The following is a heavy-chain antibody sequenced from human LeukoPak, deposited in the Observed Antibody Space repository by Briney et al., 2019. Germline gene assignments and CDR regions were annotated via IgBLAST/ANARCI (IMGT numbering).Heavy chain of an antibody. Sequence: GGSLRLSCAASGFTFDGYAMPWVRQAPGKGLEWVSGISWNSGSIGYADSVKGRFTISRDNAKNSLYLQMNSLRAEDTALYYCAKEGRYYGMDVWGQGTTVTVSS. V-gene: IGHV3-9*01. CDR1: GFTFDGYA. CDR3: AKEGRYYGMDV. J-gene: IGHJ6*02. CDR2: ISWNSGSI.